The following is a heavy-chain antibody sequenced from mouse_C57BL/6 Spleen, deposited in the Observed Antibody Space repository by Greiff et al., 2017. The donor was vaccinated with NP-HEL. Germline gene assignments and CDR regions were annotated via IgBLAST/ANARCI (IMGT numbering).Heavy chain of an antibody. D-gene: IGHD1-1*01. J-gene: IGHJ3*01. CDR2: ISDGGSYT. CDR1: GFTFSSYA. V-gene: IGHV5-4*01. CDR3: AREDYGRSMFAY. Sequence: EVMLVESGGGLVKPGGSLKLSCAASGFTFSSYAMSWVRQTPEKRLEWVATISDGGSYTSYPDNVKGRFTISRDNAKNNMYLQMSHLKSEDTAMDYCAREDYGRSMFAYWGQGTLVTVSA.